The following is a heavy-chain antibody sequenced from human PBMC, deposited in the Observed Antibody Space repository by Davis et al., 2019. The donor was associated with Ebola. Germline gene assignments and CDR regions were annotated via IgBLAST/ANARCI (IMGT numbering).Heavy chain of an antibody. CDR1: GFTLSGYD. CDR3: ARPAAAGLKWFDP. CDR2: IWDDGSNK. D-gene: IGHD6-13*01. Sequence: GGSLRLSCAASGFTLSGYDMNWVRQAPGKGLQWVAVIWDDGSNKYYADSVKGRFTISRDNTKDSLSLQMDSLRVEDTAVYYCARPAAAGLKWFDPWGQGTLVIVSS. V-gene: IGHV3-33*01. J-gene: IGHJ5*02.